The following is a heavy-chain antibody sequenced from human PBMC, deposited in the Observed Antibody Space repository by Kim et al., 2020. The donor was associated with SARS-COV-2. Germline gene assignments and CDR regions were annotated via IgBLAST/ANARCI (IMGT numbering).Heavy chain of an antibody. CDR2: IDCGNGKT. D-gene: IGHD3-16*01. Sequence: ASVKVSCKTSGHFFTRVSIHWVRQAPGQGLEWMGGIDCGNGKTICSQRCQGRGTFTTDTSASTAYMELSFLRSEDSAVYYCLGGFYFDYWGQGTLVTVSS. CDR3: LGGFYFDY. CDR1: GHFFTRVS. V-gene: IGHV1-3*01. J-gene: IGHJ4*02.